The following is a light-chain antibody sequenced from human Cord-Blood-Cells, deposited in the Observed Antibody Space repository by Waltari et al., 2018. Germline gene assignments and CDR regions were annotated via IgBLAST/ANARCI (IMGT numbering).Light chain of an antibody. Sequence: DIQMTQSPSTLSASVGDRVTITCRARQSISIWLAWYQQKPGKAPKLLIYKASSLESGVPSRFSGSGSGTEFTLTISSLQPDDFATYYCQQYNSYSLTFGGGTKVEIK. J-gene: IGKJ4*01. V-gene: IGKV1-5*03. CDR3: QQYNSYSLT. CDR2: KAS. CDR1: QSISIW.